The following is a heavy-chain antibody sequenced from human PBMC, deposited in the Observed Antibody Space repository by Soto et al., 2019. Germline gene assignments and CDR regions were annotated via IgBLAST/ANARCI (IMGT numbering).Heavy chain of an antibody. D-gene: IGHD3-10*01. J-gene: IGHJ5*02. Sequence: QVQLVESGGGVVQPGRSLRLSCATSGFTFSNYGMHWARHTPGKGLEWVAVISYDGSNKKYADSVKGRFTISRDSSKSTLTLQMNRLRVDDTAVYYCAANMLRAPLDPWGQGTLVIVS. V-gene: IGHV3-30*03. CDR3: AANMLRAPLDP. CDR2: ISYDGSNK. CDR1: GFTFSNYG.